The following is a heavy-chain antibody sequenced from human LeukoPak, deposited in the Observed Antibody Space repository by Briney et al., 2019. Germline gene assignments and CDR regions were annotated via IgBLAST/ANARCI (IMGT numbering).Heavy chain of an antibody. CDR1: GFTFSRYA. J-gene: IGHJ3*02. CDR2: ISVTSANI. Sequence: PGGSLRLSCAASGFTFSRYAMNWVREAPGKGLEWVSSISVTSANIYYADSVKGRFTISRDNDKNSLYLEMNTLRAEDTSVYYCARGDDLHQRNDALDIWGQGTMVTVSS. CDR3: ARGDDLHQRNDALDI. D-gene: IGHD3/OR15-3a*01. V-gene: IGHV3-21*01.